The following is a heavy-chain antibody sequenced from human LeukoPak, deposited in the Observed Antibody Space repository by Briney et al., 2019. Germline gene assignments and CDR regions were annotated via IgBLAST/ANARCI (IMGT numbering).Heavy chain of an antibody. CDR3: ARVSYGDYRMGYYYGMDV. Sequence: SVTVSCKASGGTFSSYAISWVRQAPGQGLEWMGGIIPIFGTANYAQKLQGRVTMTTDTSTSTAYMELRSLRSDDTAVYYCARVSYGDYRMGYYYGMDVWGQGTTVTVSS. V-gene: IGHV1-69*05. J-gene: IGHJ6*02. CDR2: IIPIFGTA. CDR1: GGTFSSYA. D-gene: IGHD4-17*01.